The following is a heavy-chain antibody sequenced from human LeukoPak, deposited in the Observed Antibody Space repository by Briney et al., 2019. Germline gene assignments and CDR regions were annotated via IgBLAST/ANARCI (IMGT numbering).Heavy chain of an antibody. D-gene: IGHD4-17*01. V-gene: IGHV3-13*05. CDR2: IGTAGDP. J-gene: IGHJ4*02. CDR1: GFTFSSYD. CDR3: ARASGYGDYDY. Sequence: GGSLRLSCAASGFTFSSYDMHWVRQAPGKGLEWVSAIGTAGDPYYPGSVKGRFTISRENAKNSLYLQMNSLRAGDTAVYYCARASGYGDYDYWGQGTLVTVSS.